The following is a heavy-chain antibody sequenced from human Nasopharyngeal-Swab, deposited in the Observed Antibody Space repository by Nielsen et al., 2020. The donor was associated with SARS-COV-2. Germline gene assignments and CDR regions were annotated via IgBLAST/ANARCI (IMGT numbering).Heavy chain of an antibody. D-gene: IGHD3-3*01. Sequence: WIRQLPGKGLEWVANIKQDGSEKYYVDSVKGRFTISRDNAKNSLYLQMNSLRVEDTAVYYCARNGTTYYDFWSGYYYYFDYWGQGTLVTVSS. CDR3: ARNGTTYYDFWSGYYYYFDY. V-gene: IGHV3-7*01. J-gene: IGHJ4*02. CDR2: IKQDGSEK.